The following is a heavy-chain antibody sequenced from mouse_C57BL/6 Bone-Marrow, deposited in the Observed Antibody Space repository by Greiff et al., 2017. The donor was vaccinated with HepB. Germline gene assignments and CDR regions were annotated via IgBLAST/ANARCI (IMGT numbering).Heavy chain of an antibody. CDR1: GYTFTSYW. D-gene: IGHD1-1*01. V-gene: IGHV1-5*01. CDR2: IYPGNSDT. Sequence: VQLKQPGAELVKPGASVKLSCKASGYTFTSYWMQWVKQRPGQGLEWIGAIYPGNSDTSYNQKFKGKAKLTAVTSASTAYMELSSLTNEDSAVYYCTRELRGAMDYWGQGTSVTVSS. J-gene: IGHJ4*01. CDR3: TRELRGAMDY.